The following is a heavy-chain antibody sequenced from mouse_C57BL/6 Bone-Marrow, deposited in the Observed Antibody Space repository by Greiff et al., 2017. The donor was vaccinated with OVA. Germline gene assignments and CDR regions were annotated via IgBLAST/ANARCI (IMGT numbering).Heavy chain of an antibody. CDR2: INYDGSST. D-gene: IGHD1-1*01. CDR3: ARHYGSSYWYFEV. Sequence: EVHLVESEGGLVQPGSSMKLSCTASGFTFSDYYMAWVRQVPEKGLEWVANINYDGSSTYYLDSLKSRFIISRDNAKNILYLQMSRLKSEDTATYYCARHYGSSYWYFEVWGTGTTVTVSS. V-gene: IGHV5-16*01. CDR1: GFTFSDYY. J-gene: IGHJ1*03.